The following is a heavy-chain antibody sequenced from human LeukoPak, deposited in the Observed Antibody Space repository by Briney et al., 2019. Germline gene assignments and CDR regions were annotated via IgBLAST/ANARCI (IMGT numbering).Heavy chain of an antibody. CDR1: GFTFSSYA. CDR3: AKGAAYTSLDI. CDR2: IRYDGSHK. Sequence: GGSLRLSCAASGFTFSSYATSWVRQAPGKGLEWVTFIRYDGSHKYYADSVRGRFAISSDTSTNTLYLQMNSLRSEDTAVYYCAKGAAYTSLDIWGHGTMVTVSS. D-gene: IGHD6-25*01. V-gene: IGHV3-30*02. J-gene: IGHJ3*02.